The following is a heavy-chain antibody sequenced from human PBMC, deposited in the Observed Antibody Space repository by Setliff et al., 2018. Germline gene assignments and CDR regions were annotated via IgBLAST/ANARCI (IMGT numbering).Heavy chain of an antibody. CDR3: ARKGPNSSSHVFGY. J-gene: IGHJ4*02. D-gene: IGHD3-16*01. Sequence: ASVKVSCKASGYNFKTYAISWVRQAPGQGLEWMGFISLYDGHTKYSQEFQGRVTITRDTSATTVYMELSSLRSDDMAVYYCARKGPNSSSHVFGYWGQGTLVTVSS. CDR2: ISLYDGHT. CDR1: GYNFKTYA. V-gene: IGHV1-3*03.